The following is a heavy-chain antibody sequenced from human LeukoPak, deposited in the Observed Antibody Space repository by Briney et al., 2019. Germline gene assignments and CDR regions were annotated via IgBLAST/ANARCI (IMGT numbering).Heavy chain of an antibody. CDR3: AADGYSSPFDH. D-gene: IGHD5-24*01. CDR2: IKKDGSEK. J-gene: IGHJ4*02. V-gene: IGHV3-7*01. CDR1: GFIFSNYW. Sequence: GGSLRLSCAASGFIFSNYWMNWVRQTRGKGLEGVANIKKDGSEKYYVDSVRGRFTISRDNAKNSLYLQMNSLRAEDTAVYYCAADGYSSPFDHWGQGTLVTVSS.